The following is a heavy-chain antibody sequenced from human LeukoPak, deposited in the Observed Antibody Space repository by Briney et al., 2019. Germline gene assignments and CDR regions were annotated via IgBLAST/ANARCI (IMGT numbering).Heavy chain of an antibody. CDR1: GGSISGGSYY. V-gene: IGHV4-61*02. Sequence: SQTLSVTCTVSGGSISGGSYYWSWIRQPAGEGLEWIGRIYTSGSTNYNPSLKSRVTMSVDTSKNQFSLKLSSVTAADTAVYYCARSVNYYYYIDVWGKGTTVTVSS. CDR2: IYTSGST. CDR3: ARSVNYYYYIDV. J-gene: IGHJ6*03.